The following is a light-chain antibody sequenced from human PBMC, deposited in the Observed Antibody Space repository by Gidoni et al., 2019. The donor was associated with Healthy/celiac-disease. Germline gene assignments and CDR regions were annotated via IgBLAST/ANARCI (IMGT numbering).Light chain of an antibody. V-gene: IGLV1-40*01. Sequence: QSVLTQPPSVSGAPGQTVTIACTGSSSNIGGGYVVHWYQQLPGTAPKPLIYGNSNRPSGVPDRFSGSKSGTSASLAITGLQAEDEADYYCQSYDSGLSGSWVFGGGTKLTVL. CDR1: SSNIGGGYV. CDR2: GNS. CDR3: QSYDSGLSGSWV. J-gene: IGLJ3*02.